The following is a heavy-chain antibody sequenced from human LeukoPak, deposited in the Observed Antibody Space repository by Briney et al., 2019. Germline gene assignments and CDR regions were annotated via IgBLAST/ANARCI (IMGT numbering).Heavy chain of an antibody. J-gene: IGHJ3*02. V-gene: IGHV3-48*01. Sequence: PGGSLRLSCAASGFTFNTYTMNWVRQAPGKGLEWVSYISSSSSIIYYADSVKGRFTISRDNAKNSLYLQMNSLRAEDTAVYYCARGPYGDYVDAFDIWGQGTMVTVSS. CDR1: GFTFNTYT. CDR3: ARGPYGDYVDAFDI. CDR2: ISSSSSII. D-gene: IGHD4-17*01.